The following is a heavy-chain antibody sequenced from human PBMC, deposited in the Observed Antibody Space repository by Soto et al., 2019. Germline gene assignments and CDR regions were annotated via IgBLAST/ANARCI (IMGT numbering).Heavy chain of an antibody. J-gene: IGHJ3*02. CDR1: GFTFSSYG. Sequence: QVQLVESGGGVVQPGRSLRLSCAASGFTFSSYGMHWVRQAPGKGLEWVAVISYDGSNKYYADSVKGRFTISRDNSKNTLYLQMNSLRGEDTAVYYCAKDGDYYDSSGYYPGAFDIWGQGTMVTVSS. CDR3: AKDGDYYDSSGYYPGAFDI. D-gene: IGHD3-22*01. V-gene: IGHV3-30*18. CDR2: ISYDGSNK.